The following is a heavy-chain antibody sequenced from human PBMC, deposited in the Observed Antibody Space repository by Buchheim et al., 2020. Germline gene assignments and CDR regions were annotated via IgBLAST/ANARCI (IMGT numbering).Heavy chain of an antibody. CDR3: ASSYNWNHGSKFDY. CDR1: RFTFSTYW. CDR2: IKQDDSEK. Sequence: ELQLVESGGGLVQPGGSLRLSCAASRFTFSTYWMNWVRQAPGKGLEWVASIKQDDSEKYYVGSVKGRFTISRDKAKNSLYLQMNSLRAEDTAVYYCASSYNWNHGSKFDYWGQGTL. D-gene: IGHD1-14*01. J-gene: IGHJ4*02. V-gene: IGHV3-7*02.